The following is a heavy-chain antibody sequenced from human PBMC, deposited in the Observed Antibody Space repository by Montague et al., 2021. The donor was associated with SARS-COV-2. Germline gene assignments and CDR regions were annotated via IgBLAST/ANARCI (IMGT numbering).Heavy chain of an antibody. CDR2: ISLGGHT. D-gene: IGHD1-26*01. J-gene: IGHJ5*02. Sequence: SETLSLTCGVSGGPISDNNWWSWVRQSPETGLEWIGEISLGGHTDYNPSLKSRVTISLDKSKNQFSLKLTSVTAADTAVYYCARDIWEPEVRSRGWFDPWGQGILVTVSS. CDR3: ARDIWEPEVRSRGWFDP. V-gene: IGHV4-4*02. CDR1: GGPISDNNW.